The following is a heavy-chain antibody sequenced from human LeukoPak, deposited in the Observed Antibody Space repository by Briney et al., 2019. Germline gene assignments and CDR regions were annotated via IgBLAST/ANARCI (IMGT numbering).Heavy chain of an antibody. Sequence: SETLSLTCTVSGGSISSSSYYWGWIRQPPGKGLEWIGSIYYSGSTYYNPSLKSRVTISVDTSKNQFSLKLSSVTAADTAVYYCAMSYGDYPNPSHWGQGTLVTVSS. J-gene: IGHJ4*02. CDR1: GGSISSSSYY. CDR2: IYYSGST. CDR3: AMSYGDYPNPSH. D-gene: IGHD4-17*01. V-gene: IGHV4-39*07.